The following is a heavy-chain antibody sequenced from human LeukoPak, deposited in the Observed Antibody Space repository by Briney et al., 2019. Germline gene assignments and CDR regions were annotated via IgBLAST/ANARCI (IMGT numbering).Heavy chain of an antibody. D-gene: IGHD1-26*01. CDR1: GFTFSSYR. J-gene: IGHJ6*02. CDR2: ISSSSSYI. CDR3: ARDRGMIVGATRLGYYYYGMDV. V-gene: IGHV3-21*01. Sequence: PGGSLRLSCAASGFTFSSYRMTWVRQAPGKGLEWVSSISSSSSYIYYADSVKGRFTISRDNAKNSLYLQMNSLRAEDTAVYYCARDRGMIVGATRLGYYYYGMDVWGQGTTVTVSS.